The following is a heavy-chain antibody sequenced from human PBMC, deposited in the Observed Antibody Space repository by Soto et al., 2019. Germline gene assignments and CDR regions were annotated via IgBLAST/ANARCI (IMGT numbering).Heavy chain of an antibody. CDR3: ASEIVVVVAATVHSDY. V-gene: IGHV3-30-3*01. D-gene: IGHD2-15*01. J-gene: IGHJ4*02. CDR1: GFTFSSYA. Sequence: GGSLRLSCAASGFTFSSYAMHWVRQAPGKGLEWVAVISYDGSNKYYADSVKGRFTISRDNSKNTLYLRMNSLRAEDTAVYYCASEIVVVVAATVHSDYWGQGTLVTVSS. CDR2: ISYDGSNK.